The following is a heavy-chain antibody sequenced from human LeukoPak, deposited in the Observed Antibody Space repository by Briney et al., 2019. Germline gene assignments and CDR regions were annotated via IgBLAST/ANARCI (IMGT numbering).Heavy chain of an antibody. CDR3: ARHRTGAYDYVWGSYRYGEVDY. J-gene: IGHJ4*02. Sequence: GESLKISCKGSGYSFTSYWIGWVRQMPGKGLEWMGIIYPGDSDTRYSPSFQGQVTISADKSISTAYLQWSSLKASDTAMYYCARHRTGAYDYVWGSYRYGEVDYWGQGTLVTVSS. CDR2: IYPGDSDT. D-gene: IGHD3-16*02. CDR1: GYSFTSYW. V-gene: IGHV5-51*01.